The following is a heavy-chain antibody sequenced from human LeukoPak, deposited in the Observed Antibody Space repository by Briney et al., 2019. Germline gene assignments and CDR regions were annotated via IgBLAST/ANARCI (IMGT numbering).Heavy chain of an antibody. J-gene: IGHJ4*02. Sequence: GRPLRLSCAASGFTFSSYGMHWVRQAPGKGLEWVAVIWYDGSNKYYADSVKGRFTISRDNSKNTLYLQMNSLRAEDTAVYYCAKAGGGSYYEFLDYWGQGTLVTVSS. CDR2: IWYDGSNK. CDR3: AKAGGGSYYEFLDY. D-gene: IGHD1-26*01. V-gene: IGHV3-33*06. CDR1: GFTFSSYG.